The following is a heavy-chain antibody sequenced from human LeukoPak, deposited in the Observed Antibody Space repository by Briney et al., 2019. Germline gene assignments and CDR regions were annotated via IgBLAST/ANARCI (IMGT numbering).Heavy chain of an antibody. CDR3: ARGAIFGVVRWGDFDY. Sequence: SETLSLTCTVSGGSISSYYWSWIRQPPGKGLEWIGYIYYSGSTNYNPSLKSRVTISVDTSKNQFSLKLGSVTAADTAVYYCARGAIFGVVRWGDFDYWGQGTLVTVSS. J-gene: IGHJ4*02. CDR1: GGSISSYY. V-gene: IGHV4-59*08. D-gene: IGHD3-3*01. CDR2: IYYSGST.